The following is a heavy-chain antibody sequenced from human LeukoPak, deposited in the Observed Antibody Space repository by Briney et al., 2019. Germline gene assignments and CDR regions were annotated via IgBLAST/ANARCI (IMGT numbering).Heavy chain of an antibody. V-gene: IGHV4-39*01. CDR2: MSYGGST. CDR3: ARHPFAAHHRVDY. J-gene: IGHJ4*02. Sequence: SETLSLTCTVSGVSISSNSYYWGWIRQPPGKELGWVGSMSYGGSTYYNPSLKSRVTMSVDTSKNQFSLKLTSVTAADTAVYHCARHPFAAHHRVDYWGQGTLVTVSS. CDR1: GVSISSNSYY. D-gene: IGHD6-6*01.